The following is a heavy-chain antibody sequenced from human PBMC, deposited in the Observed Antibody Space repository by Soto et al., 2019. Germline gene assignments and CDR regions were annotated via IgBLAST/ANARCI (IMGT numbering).Heavy chain of an antibody. CDR3: AKDREDTAMIFDS. V-gene: IGHV3-30*18. Sequence: QVQLVESGGGVVQPGRSLRLSCAASGFTFRSYGMHWVRQVPGKGLEWVAVITHDGNTQYYADSVKGRFTISRENSKNTLYLQMNSLRAEDTAAYSCAKDREDTAMIFDSWGQGTLVTVSS. J-gene: IGHJ4*02. D-gene: IGHD5-18*01. CDR1: GFTFRSYG. CDR2: ITHDGNTQ.